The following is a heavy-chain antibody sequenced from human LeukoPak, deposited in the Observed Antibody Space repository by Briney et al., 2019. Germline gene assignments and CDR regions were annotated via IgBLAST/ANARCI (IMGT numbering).Heavy chain of an antibody. Sequence: GGSLRLSCAASGFTFISYNINCVRQAPGKGLEWVSSISSSSSYIYYADSVKGRFTISRDNAKKSLYLQMNSLRAEDTAVYYCTRDQFLSGYSHAGGLDRWGQGILVTVFS. V-gene: IGHV3-21*01. CDR2: ISSSSSYI. D-gene: IGHD3-3*01. CDR3: TRDQFLSGYSHAGGLDR. J-gene: IGHJ5*02. CDR1: GFTFISYN.